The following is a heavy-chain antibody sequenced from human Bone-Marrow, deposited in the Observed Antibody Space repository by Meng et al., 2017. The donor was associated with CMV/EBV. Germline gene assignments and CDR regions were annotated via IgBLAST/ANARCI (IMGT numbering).Heavy chain of an antibody. Sequence: GESLKISCAASGFTFSDYYMTWIRQAPGKGLEWLSHISSSGSIRHYADSVKGRFTISRDNAKNSLYLQMNSLRAEDTAVYYCAREIRGLARGYYYYGMDVWGQGTTVTVSS. CDR1: GFTFSDYY. V-gene: IGHV3-11*01. J-gene: IGHJ6*02. D-gene: IGHD3-16*01. CDR3: AREIRGLARGYYYYGMDV. CDR2: ISSSGSIR.